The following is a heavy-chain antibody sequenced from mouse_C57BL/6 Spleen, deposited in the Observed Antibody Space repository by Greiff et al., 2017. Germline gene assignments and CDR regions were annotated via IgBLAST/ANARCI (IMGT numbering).Heavy chain of an antibody. CDR2: IDPSDSYT. D-gene: IGHD2-2*01. V-gene: IGHV1-69*01. Sequence: QVQLQQPGAELVMPGASVKLSCKASGYTFTSYWMHWVKQRPGQGLEWIGEIDPSDSYTNYNQKFKGKSTLTVDKSSSTAYMQLSSRTSEDSAVYYCARRTYGYDEGGAMDYWGQGTSVTVSS. J-gene: IGHJ4*01. CDR1: GYTFTSYW. CDR3: ARRTYGYDEGGAMDY.